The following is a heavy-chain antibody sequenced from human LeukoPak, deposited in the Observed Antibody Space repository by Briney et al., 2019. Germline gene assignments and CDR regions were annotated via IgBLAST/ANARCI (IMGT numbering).Heavy chain of an antibody. Sequence: PSETLSLTCTVSGGSIGTYYWSWIRQPAGKGLEWIGRIYTSGSTYYNPSLKSRVIISVDTSKNQFSLKLTSVTAADTAVYYCARVDMTTVSNFDYWGQGTLVTVSS. V-gene: IGHV4-4*07. CDR2: IYTSGST. CDR1: GGSIGTYY. D-gene: IGHD4-17*01. J-gene: IGHJ4*02. CDR3: ARVDMTTVSNFDY.